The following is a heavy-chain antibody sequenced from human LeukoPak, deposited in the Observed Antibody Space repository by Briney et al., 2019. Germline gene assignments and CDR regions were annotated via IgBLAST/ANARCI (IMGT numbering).Heavy chain of an antibody. CDR1: GFTFSSYG. Sequence: GGSLRLSCAASGFTFSSYGMNWVRQAPGTELEWVAVMWYDRSNKYYADSVKGRFTISRDNTKLTLYLHRNSLRAEDTAGYYSSRDQWGYRRLLLRPALDYCCRGALVVVAS. D-gene: IGHD3-22*01. V-gene: IGHV3-33*01. J-gene: IGHJ4*02. CDR3: SRDQWGYRRLLLRPALDY. CDR2: MWYDRSNK.